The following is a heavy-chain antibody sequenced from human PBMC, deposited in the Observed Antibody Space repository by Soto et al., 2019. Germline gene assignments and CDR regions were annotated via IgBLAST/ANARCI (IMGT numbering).Heavy chain of an antibody. J-gene: IGHJ6*02. D-gene: IGHD3-22*01. V-gene: IGHV1-18*04. CDR2: ISGYNGNT. CDR3: ARDREYYYDSSGNYYYHYGMDV. CDR1: GYTFTNYG. Sequence: QVQLGESGAEVKKPGASVKVSCKASGYTFTNYGISWGRQARGQGRERKGWISGYNGNTKYAQKFQGRVTMTTDTPTNTAYMDLRSLRSDDTAVYYCARDREYYYDSSGNYYYHYGMDVWGQGTTVTVS.